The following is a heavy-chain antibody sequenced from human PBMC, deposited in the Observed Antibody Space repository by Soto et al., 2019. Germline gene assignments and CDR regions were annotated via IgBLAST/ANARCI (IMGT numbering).Heavy chain of an antibody. J-gene: IGHJ4*02. D-gene: IGHD2-15*01. V-gene: IGHV1-3*01. Sequence: PSVKVSCKASGYTFTSYAMHWVRQAPGQRLEWMGRINAGNGNTKYSQKFQGRVTITRDTSASTAYMELSSLRSEDTAVYYCARMLGYCSGGSWDYWAKGSWVTFAS. CDR1: GYTFTSYA. CDR3: ARMLGYCSGGSWDY. CDR2: INAGNGNT.